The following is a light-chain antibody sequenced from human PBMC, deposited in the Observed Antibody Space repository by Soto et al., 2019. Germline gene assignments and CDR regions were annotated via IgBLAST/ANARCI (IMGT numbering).Light chain of an antibody. CDR3: QQYNTYSSLT. Sequence: DIQMTQSPSTLSASVGDRVTITCRASQSISSWLAWYQQKLGRAPRLLIYDASSLESGVPSRFSGSGYGTEFTLTISSLQPDDFPNYYCQQYNTYSSLTFGGGNKVEIK. CDR1: QSISSW. V-gene: IGKV1-5*01. CDR2: DAS. J-gene: IGKJ4*01.